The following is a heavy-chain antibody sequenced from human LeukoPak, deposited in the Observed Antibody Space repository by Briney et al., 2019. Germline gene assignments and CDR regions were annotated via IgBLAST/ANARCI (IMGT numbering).Heavy chain of an antibody. Sequence: KPSETLSLTCTVSGFSITTGYYWGWIRQPPAKGLEWIGSIYHSGSTYYNPSLKSRVTISVDTSRNQFSLKLSSVTAADTAVYYCARTYSGSYPHLEYWGQGTLVTVSP. J-gene: IGHJ4*02. CDR2: IYHSGST. V-gene: IGHV4-38-2*02. D-gene: IGHD1-26*01. CDR3: ARTYSGSYPHLEY. CDR1: GFSITTGYY.